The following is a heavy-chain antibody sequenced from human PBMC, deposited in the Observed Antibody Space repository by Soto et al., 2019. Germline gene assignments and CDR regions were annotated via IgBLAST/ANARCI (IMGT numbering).Heavy chain of an antibody. D-gene: IGHD3-10*01. Sequence: EVQLLESGGGLVQPGGSLTLSCTASGFTFNMYAMSWVRQAPGKALEWVSAITGSGVSTYYADSVKGRFTISRDNSKNSLYLQMNSLRAEDTAVYSCARLHYRGVFDHWGQGTLVTVSS. CDR3: ARLHYRGVFDH. J-gene: IGHJ4*02. CDR2: ITGSGVST. CDR1: GFTFNMYA. V-gene: IGHV3-23*01.